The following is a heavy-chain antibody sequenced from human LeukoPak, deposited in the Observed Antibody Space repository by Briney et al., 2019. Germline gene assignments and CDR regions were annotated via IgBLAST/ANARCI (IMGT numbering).Heavy chain of an antibody. V-gene: IGHV3-23*01. D-gene: IGHD2-2*02. CDR3: AKGWGVFDCSSTSCYTSY. CDR2: ISGSGGST. J-gene: IGHJ4*02. CDR1: GCTFSSYA. Sequence: GGSLRLSCAASGCTFSSYAMSWIRQAPGKGLEWVSAISGSGGSTYYAASVKGGFTNSRDNSKNTMYLQMNSLRADYTAVYYSAKGWGVFDCSSTSCYTSYWSQGTLVTVSA.